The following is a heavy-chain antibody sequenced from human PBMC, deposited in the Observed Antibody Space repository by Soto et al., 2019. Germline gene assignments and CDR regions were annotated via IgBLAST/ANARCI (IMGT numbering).Heavy chain of an antibody. V-gene: IGHV3-74*01. CDR2: INSDGSST. Sequence: GGSLRLSCAASGFTFSSYWMHWVRQAPGKGLVWVSRINSDGSSTSYADSVKGRYTISRDNAKNTLYLQMNSLRAEDTAVYYCASVVGYFDWLLFPTDYYYGMDVWGQGTTVTVSS. CDR1: GFTFSSYW. CDR3: ASVVGYFDWLLFPTDYYYGMDV. D-gene: IGHD3-9*01. J-gene: IGHJ6*02.